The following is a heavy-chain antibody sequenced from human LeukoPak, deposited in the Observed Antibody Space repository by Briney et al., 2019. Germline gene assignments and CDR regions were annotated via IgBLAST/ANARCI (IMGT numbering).Heavy chain of an antibody. J-gene: IGHJ3*02. CDR3: AKDFVSLNGIYDAFDI. D-gene: IGHD5-12*01. CDR2: IGATDGLT. Sequence: GGSLRLSCAASAFTFSNYAMNWVRQAPGKGLEWVSVIGATDGLTYYADSVKGRFTISRDNSKNTLYLQMSSLRAEDTAVYYCAKDFVSLNGIYDAFDIWGQGTMVTVSS. CDR1: AFTFSNYA. V-gene: IGHV3-23*01.